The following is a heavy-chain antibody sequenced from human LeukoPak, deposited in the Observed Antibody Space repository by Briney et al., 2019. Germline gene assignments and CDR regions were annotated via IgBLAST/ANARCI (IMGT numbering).Heavy chain of an antibody. CDR3: ARVGSSSWFYFDY. CDR2: ISSSSSYI. D-gene: IGHD6-13*01. V-gene: IGHV3-21*01. J-gene: IGHJ4*02. Sequence: GGSLRLSCAASGFTFSSYSMNWVRPAPGKGLEWVSSISSSSSYIYYADSVKGRFTISRDNAKNSLYLQMNSLRAEDTAVYYCARVGSSSWFYFDYWGQGTLVTVSS. CDR1: GFTFSSYS.